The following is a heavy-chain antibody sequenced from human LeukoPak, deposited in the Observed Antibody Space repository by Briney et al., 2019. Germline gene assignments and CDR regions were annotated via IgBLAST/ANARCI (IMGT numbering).Heavy chain of an antibody. Sequence: GGSLRLSCAASGFTFDDYAMHWVRQAPGKGLEWVSGISWNSGSIGYADSVKGRFTISRDNAENSLYLQMNSLRAEDTALYYCAKDTQWKFYLDAFDIWGQGTMVTVSS. V-gene: IGHV3-9*01. CDR3: AKDTQWKFYLDAFDI. CDR1: GFTFDDYA. J-gene: IGHJ3*02. D-gene: IGHD1-1*01. CDR2: ISWNSGSI.